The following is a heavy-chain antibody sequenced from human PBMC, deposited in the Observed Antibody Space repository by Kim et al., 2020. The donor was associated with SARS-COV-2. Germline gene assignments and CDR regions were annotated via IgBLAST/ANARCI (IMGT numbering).Heavy chain of an antibody. CDR3: ARDQGIAAAPGRGGYYYYGMDV. CDR2: INPSGGST. Sequence: ASVKVSCKASGYTFTSYYMHWVRQAPGQGLEWMGIINPSGGSTSYAQKFQGRVTMTRDTSTSTVYMELSSLRSEDTAVYYCARDQGIAAAPGRGGYYYYGMDVWGQGTTVTVSS. CDR1: GYTFTSYY. D-gene: IGHD6-13*01. V-gene: IGHV1-46*01. J-gene: IGHJ6*02.